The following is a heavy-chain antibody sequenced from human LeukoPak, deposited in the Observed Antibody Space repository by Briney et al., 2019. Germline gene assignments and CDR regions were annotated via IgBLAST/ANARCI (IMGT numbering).Heavy chain of an antibody. CDR3: ARVNWEVITPDY. Sequence: ESSETLSLTCAVYGGSFSGYYWSWIRQPPGKGLEWIGEINHSGSTNYNPSLKSRVTISVDTSKNQFSLKLSSVTAADTAVYYCARVNWEVITPDYWGQGTLVTVSS. CDR2: INHSGST. CDR1: GGSFSGYY. J-gene: IGHJ4*02. D-gene: IGHD3-22*01. V-gene: IGHV4-34*01.